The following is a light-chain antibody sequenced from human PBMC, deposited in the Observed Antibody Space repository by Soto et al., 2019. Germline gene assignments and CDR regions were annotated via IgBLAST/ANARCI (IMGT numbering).Light chain of an antibody. CDR1: QSISSSY. CDR3: QQYSSSPLT. CDR2: GAT. V-gene: IGKV3-20*01. Sequence: EIVLTQSPGTLSLSPGERATLSCRASQSISSSYLAWVQQNPGQAPRLLIYGATSRATGIPDRFSGSESGTDFTLTISRLEPEDFAVYYCQQYSSSPLTFGGGTKVEIK. J-gene: IGKJ4*01.